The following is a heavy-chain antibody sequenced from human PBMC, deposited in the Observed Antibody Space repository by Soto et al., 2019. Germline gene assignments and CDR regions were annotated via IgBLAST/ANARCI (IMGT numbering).Heavy chain of an antibody. CDR2: INHSGST. CDR1: GGSFRGYY. J-gene: IGHJ4*02. V-gene: IGHV4-34*01. CDR3: ARGLSYSGSYKNR. Sequence: PSETLSLTCAVYGGSFRGYYWSWIRQPPGKGLEWIGEINHSGSTNYNPSLKSRVTISVDTSKNQFSLKLSSVTAADTAVYYCARGLSYSGSYKNRWGQGALVTVSS. D-gene: IGHD1-26*01.